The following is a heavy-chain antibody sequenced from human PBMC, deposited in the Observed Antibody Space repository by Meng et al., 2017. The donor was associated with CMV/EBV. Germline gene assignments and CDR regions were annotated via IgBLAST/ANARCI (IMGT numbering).Heavy chain of an antibody. CDR2: MNPNSGNT. Sequence: ASVKVSCKASGYTFTSYDINWVRQATGQGLAWMGWMNPNSGNTGYAQKFQGRVTMTRHTTISTAYMELSSLRSEDTAVYYCARNGLPTPFWSGLGAPNWFDPWGQGTLVTVSS. CDR3: ARNGLPTPFWSGLGAPNWFDP. CDR1: GYTFTSYD. D-gene: IGHD3-3*01. J-gene: IGHJ5*02. V-gene: IGHV1-8*01.